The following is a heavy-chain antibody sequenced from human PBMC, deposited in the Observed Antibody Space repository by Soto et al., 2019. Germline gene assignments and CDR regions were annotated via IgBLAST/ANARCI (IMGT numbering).Heavy chain of an antibody. V-gene: IGHV6-1*01. Sequence: QTLSLTCAISGDSVSSNSAAWNWIRQSPSRGLEWLGRTYYRSKWYNDYAVSVKSRITINPDTSKNQFSLQLNSVTPEDTAVYYCARGTVTTSTTYYYYGMDVWGQGTKVTVSS. D-gene: IGHD4-4*01. CDR2: TYYRSKWYN. J-gene: IGHJ6*02. CDR1: GDSVSSNSAA. CDR3: ARGTVTTSTTYYYYGMDV.